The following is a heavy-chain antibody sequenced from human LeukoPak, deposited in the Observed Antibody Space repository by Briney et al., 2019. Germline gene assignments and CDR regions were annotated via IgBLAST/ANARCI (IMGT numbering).Heavy chain of an antibody. CDR2: ISYDGSNK. V-gene: IGHV3-30*03. CDR1: GFTFSNYV. Sequence: PGGSLRLSCAASGFTFSNYVMHWVRQAPGKGLEWVALISYDGSNKYYADSVKGRFTISRDNSKNTVYLQMNSLRTEDTAVYYCARSLTMVRAYDYWGQGTLVTVSS. J-gene: IGHJ4*02. CDR3: ARSLTMVRAYDY. D-gene: IGHD3-10*01.